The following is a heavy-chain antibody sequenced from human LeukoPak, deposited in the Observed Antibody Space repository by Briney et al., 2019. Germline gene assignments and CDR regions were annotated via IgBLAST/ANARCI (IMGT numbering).Heavy chain of an antibody. J-gene: IGHJ4*02. CDR2: IYYSGSS. CDR3: ARNRDGYNSFDY. CDR1: GGSTNNGGYY. V-gene: IGHV4-31*03. Sequence: PSETLSLSCTVSGGSTNNGGYYWSWIRQHSGKGLEWIGYIYYSGSSYYNPSLRSRVTISVDTSKNHFSLKLSSVTAADTAVYYCARNRDGYNSFDYWGQGTLVTVSS. D-gene: IGHD5-24*01.